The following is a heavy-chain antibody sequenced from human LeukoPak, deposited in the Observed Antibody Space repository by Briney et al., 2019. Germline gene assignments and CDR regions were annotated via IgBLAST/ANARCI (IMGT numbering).Heavy chain of an antibody. D-gene: IGHD3-3*01. CDR3: ASEEFPYYDFWSGHDAFDI. J-gene: IGHJ3*02. CDR2: IYYSGST. CDR1: GGSISSSSYY. V-gene: IGHV4-39*01. Sequence: PSETLSLTCTVSGGSISSSSYYWGWIRQPPGKGLEWIGSIYYSGSTYYNPSLKSRVTISVDTSKNQFSLKLSSVTAADTAVYYCASEEFPYYDFWSGHDAFDIWGQGTMVTVSS.